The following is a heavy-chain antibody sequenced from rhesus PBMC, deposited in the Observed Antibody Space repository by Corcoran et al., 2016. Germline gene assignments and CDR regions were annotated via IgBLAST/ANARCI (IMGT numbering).Heavy chain of an antibody. Sequence: QVQLQESGPGLVKPLETLSLTCAVSGGSISSNHWSWIRHPPGKGLEWIGYIYGSGSSTNYNPSLKSRVTLSVDTSKNQFSLKLSSVTAADTAVYYCARVEYGTSYDYWGQGVLVTVSS. J-gene: IGHJ4*01. CDR2: IYGSGSST. CDR3: ARVEYGTSYDY. V-gene: IGHV4S11*01. D-gene: IGHD4-29*01. CDR1: GGSISSNH.